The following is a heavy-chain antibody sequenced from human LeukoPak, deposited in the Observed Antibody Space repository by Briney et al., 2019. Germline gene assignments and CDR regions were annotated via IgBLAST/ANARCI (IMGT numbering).Heavy chain of an antibody. CDR1: GGSFSGYY. CDR3: ARAGRLAVAESDWFDP. V-gene: IGHV4-34*01. CDR2: INHSGST. Sequence: SETLSFTCAVYGGSFSGYYWSWIRQPPGKGLEWIGEINHSGSTNYNPSLKSRVTISVDTSKNQFSLKLSSVTAADTAVYYCARAGRLAVAESDWFDPWGQGTLVTVSS. J-gene: IGHJ5*02. D-gene: IGHD6-19*01.